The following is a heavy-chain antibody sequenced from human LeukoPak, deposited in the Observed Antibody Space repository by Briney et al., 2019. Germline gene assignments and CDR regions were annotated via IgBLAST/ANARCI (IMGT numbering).Heavy chain of an antibody. Sequence: GGSLRLSCAASGFTFSSYAMHWVRQAPGKGLEWVGVISYDGSNKYYADSVKGRFTISRDNSKNTLYLQMNSLRAEDTAVYYCARDLRLGLFDYWGQGTLVTVSS. CDR2: ISYDGSNK. D-gene: IGHD7-27*01. J-gene: IGHJ4*02. CDR1: GFTFSSYA. CDR3: ARDLRLGLFDY. V-gene: IGHV3-30*04.